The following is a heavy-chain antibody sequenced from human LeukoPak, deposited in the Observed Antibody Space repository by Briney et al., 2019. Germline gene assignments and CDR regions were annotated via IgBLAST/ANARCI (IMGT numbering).Heavy chain of an antibody. CDR2: LNEDGGYT. V-gene: IGHV3-23*01. CDR3: VRDFSCSGGSCPLFDS. J-gene: IGHJ4*02. D-gene: IGHD2-15*01. CDR1: GFTFSYSY. Sequence: PGGSMRLSCAASGFTFSYSYMNWIRQAPGKGLAWVSGLNEDGGYTYYADSVKGRFTISRDNSENTLYLQMSSLRAEDTAIYYCVRDFSCSGGSCPLFDSWGQGTLVSVSS.